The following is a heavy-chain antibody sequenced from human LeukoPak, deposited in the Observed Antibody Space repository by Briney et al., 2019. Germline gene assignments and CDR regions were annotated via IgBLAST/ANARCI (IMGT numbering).Heavy chain of an antibody. J-gene: IGHJ2*01. CDR2: ISYDGSNK. D-gene: IGHD4-17*01. Sequence: PGGSLRLSCAASGFTFSSYAMHWVRQAPGKGLECVAVISYDGSNKYYADSVKGRFTISRDNSKNTLYLQMNSLRAEDTAVYYCARDGASYGDYSYWYFDLWGRGTLVTVSS. V-gene: IGHV3-30-3*01. CDR1: GFTFSSYA. CDR3: ARDGASYGDYSYWYFDL.